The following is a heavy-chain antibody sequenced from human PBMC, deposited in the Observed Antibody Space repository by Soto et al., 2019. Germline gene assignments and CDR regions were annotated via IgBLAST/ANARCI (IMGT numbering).Heavy chain of an antibody. CDR3: ARLRVRGVPVDY. D-gene: IGHD3-10*01. CDR1: GGSISSSSYY. Sequence: SETLSLTCTVSGGSISSSSYYWGWIRQPPGKGLEWIGSIYYSGSTYYNPSLKSRVTISVDTSKNQFSLKLSSVTAADTAVYYCARLRVRGVPVDYWGQGTLVTVSS. V-gene: IGHV4-39*01. CDR2: IYYSGST. J-gene: IGHJ4*02.